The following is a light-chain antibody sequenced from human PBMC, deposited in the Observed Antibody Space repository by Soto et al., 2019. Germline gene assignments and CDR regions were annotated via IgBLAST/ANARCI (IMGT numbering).Light chain of an antibody. CDR2: GNS. Sequence: QLVLTQPPSVSGAPGQRVTISCTGSSSNIGAGYDVHWYQQLPGTAPKLLIYGNSNRPSGVPDRFSCSKSGTSASLAITGLQAEDEAEYYCQSYDSSLSGWVFGGGTKLTVL. V-gene: IGLV1-40*01. J-gene: IGLJ3*02. CDR3: QSYDSSLSGWV. CDR1: SSNIGAGYD.